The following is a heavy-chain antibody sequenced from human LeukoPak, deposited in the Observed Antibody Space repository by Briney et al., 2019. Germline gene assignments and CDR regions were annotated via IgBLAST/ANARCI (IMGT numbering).Heavy chain of an antibody. CDR3: ARWKRYYDSSGYYFDY. CDR2: IYYSGST. Sequence: SETPSLTCTVSGGSISSSSYYWGWIRQPPGKGLEWIGSIYYSGSTYYNPSLKSRVTISVDTSKNQFSLKLSSVTAADTAVYYCARWKRYYDSSGYYFDYWGQGTLVTVSS. D-gene: IGHD3-22*01. CDR1: GGSISSSSYY. J-gene: IGHJ4*02. V-gene: IGHV4-39*01.